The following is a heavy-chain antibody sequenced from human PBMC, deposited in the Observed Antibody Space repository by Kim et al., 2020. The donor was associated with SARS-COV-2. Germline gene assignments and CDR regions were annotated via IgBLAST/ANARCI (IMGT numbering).Heavy chain of an antibody. V-gene: IGHV4-31*03. CDR1: GASMSSGGFF. CDR3: AKEDGTLDVLDI. J-gene: IGHJ3*02. CDR2: IFNTGSA. Sequence: SETLSLTCTVSGASMSSGGFFWSWIRQYPGKGREWIGYIFNTGSAYYNPSLMSRVAMSVDKSKNQFSLKLTSVTAADTAMYYCAKEDGTLDVLDIWGRGTMVTVSS.